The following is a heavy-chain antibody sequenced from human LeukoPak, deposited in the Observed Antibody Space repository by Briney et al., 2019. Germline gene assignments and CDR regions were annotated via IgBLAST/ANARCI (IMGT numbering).Heavy chain of an antibody. CDR2: ISSSTGYT. CDR1: GFTFSDYY. D-gene: IGHD6-6*01. CDR3: ASGFSSSPYFDY. V-gene: IGHV3-11*06. J-gene: IGHJ4*02. Sequence: GGSLRLSCAASGFTFSDYYMSWIRQAPGKGLECVSYISSSTGYTNYADSVEGRFTISRDNAKNSLYLQMNSLRAEDTAVYYCASGFSSSPYFDYWGQGTLVTVSS.